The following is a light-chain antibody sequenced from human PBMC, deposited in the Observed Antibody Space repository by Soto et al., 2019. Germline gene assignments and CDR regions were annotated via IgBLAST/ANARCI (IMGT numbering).Light chain of an antibody. J-gene: IGKJ3*01. CDR1: QSLVHSDGNTY. CDR3: MQGTHWPPI. V-gene: IGKV2-30*02. Sequence: DVVMTQSPXFLPVTLGQPASISCRSSQSLVHSDGNTYLSWFQQRPGRSPRRXIYKVSNRDSGVPDRFSGSGSGTNFTLKISGVEAEDVGVYYCMQGTHWPPIFGPGTKVDIK. CDR2: KVS.